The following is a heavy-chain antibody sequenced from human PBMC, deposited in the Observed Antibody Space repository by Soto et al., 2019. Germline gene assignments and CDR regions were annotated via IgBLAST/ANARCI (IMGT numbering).Heavy chain of an antibody. J-gene: IGHJ3*02. Sequence: EVQLLESGGGLVQPGGSLRLSCAASGFTFSSYAMSWVRQAPGKGLAWVSAISGSGGSTYYADSVKGRFTISRDNYKNTLYLQMNSLRAEDTAVYYCAKAGWELLGNDAFDSWGQGTMVTVSS. D-gene: IGHD1-26*01. V-gene: IGHV3-23*01. CDR1: GFTFSSYA. CDR2: ISGSGGST. CDR3: AKAGWELLGNDAFDS.